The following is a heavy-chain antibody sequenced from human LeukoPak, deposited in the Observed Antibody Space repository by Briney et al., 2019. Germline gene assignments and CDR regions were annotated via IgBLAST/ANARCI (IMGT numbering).Heavy chain of an antibody. D-gene: IGHD6-13*01. V-gene: IGHV3-9*01. CDR3: AKGLGAAPLYYFDY. CDR2: ISWNSGSI. J-gene: IGHJ4*02. CDR1: GFTFDDYA. Sequence: GRSLRLSCAASGFTFDDYAMHWVRQAPGKGLEWVSGISWNSGSIGYADSVKGRFTISRDNAKNSLYLQMNSLRAEDTALYYCAKGLGAAPLYYFDYWGQGTLVTVSS.